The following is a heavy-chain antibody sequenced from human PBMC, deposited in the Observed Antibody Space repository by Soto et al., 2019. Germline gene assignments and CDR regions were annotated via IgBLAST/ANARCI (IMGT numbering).Heavy chain of an antibody. CDR3: ARVGVEDAVAGAFEY. CDR1: GGSISTNNW. Sequence: QAQLQESGPGLVKPSGTLSLTCAVSGGSISTNNWWSWVRPPPGKGLEWIGEVYHSGRTNYNPSLKSRVTISVDKSKNQFSLNVNSVTAADTAVYYCARVGVEDAVAGAFEYWGRGSLVTVSS. V-gene: IGHV4-4*02. CDR2: VYHSGRT. D-gene: IGHD6-19*01. J-gene: IGHJ4*02.